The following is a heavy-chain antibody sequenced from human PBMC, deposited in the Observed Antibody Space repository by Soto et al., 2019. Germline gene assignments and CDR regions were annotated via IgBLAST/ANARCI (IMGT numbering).Heavy chain of an antibody. Sequence: SLRLSCAASGFTVSSNYMSWVRQAPGKGLEWVSVIYSGGSTYYADSVKGRFTISRDNSKNTLYLQMNSLRAEDTAVYYCARDHSYYDFWSGYKFYGMDVWGQGTTVTVSS. CDR1: GFTVSSNY. CDR2: IYSGGST. J-gene: IGHJ6*02. V-gene: IGHV3-66*01. CDR3: ARDHSYYDFWSGYKFYGMDV. D-gene: IGHD3-3*01.